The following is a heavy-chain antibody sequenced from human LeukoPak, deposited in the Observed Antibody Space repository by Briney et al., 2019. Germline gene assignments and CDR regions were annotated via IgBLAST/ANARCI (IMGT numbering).Heavy chain of an antibody. CDR1: GYTFTGYY. V-gene: IGHV1-2*06. Sequence: GASVKVSCKASGYTFTGYYMHWVRQAPGQGLEWMGRINPNSGGTNYAQKLQGRVTMTTDTSTSTAYMELRSLRSDDTAVYYCARDLQIYYDSSGYQRNAFDIWGQGTMVTVSS. CDR2: INPNSGGT. J-gene: IGHJ3*02. D-gene: IGHD3-22*01. CDR3: ARDLQIYYDSSGYQRNAFDI.